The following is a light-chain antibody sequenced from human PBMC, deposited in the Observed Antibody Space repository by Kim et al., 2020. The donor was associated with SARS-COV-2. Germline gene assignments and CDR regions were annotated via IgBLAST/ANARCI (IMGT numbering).Light chain of an antibody. Sequence: SYELTQPPSVSVSPGQTASITCSGDKLGDKYACWYQQKPGQSPVLVIYQDSKRPLGIPERFSGSNSGNTATLTISGTQAMDEADYYCQAWDSSTYYVFGT. V-gene: IGLV3-1*01. CDR2: QDS. CDR3: QAWDSSTYYV. CDR1: KLGDKY. J-gene: IGLJ1*01.